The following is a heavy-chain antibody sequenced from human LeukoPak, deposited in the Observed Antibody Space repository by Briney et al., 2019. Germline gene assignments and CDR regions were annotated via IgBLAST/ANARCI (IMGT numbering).Heavy chain of an antibody. D-gene: IGHD6-6*01. CDR3: ARRVGSSSSSHQFDP. CDR2: IYPGDSDT. Sequence: GESLKISCKGSGYSFTSYWIGWVRQLPGKGLEWMGIIYPGDSDTRYSPSFQGQVTISADKSISTAYLQWSSLKASNTAMYYCARRVGSSSSSHQFDPWGQGTLVTISS. CDR1: GYSFTSYW. J-gene: IGHJ5*02. V-gene: IGHV5-51*01.